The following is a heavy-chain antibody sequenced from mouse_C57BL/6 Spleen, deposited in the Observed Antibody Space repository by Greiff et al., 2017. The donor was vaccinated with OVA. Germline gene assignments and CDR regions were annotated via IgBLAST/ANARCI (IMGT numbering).Heavy chain of an antibody. CDR2: INYDGSST. CDR3: ARNNWDWYFDV. D-gene: IGHD4-1*01. CDR1: GFTFSDYY. J-gene: IGHJ1*03. V-gene: IGHV5-16*01. Sequence: DVQLVESEGGLVQPGSSMKLSCTASGFTFSDYYMAWVRQVPEKGLEWVANINYDGSSTYYLDSLKSRFIISRDNAKNILYLQMSSLKSEDTATYYCARNNWDWYFDVWGTGTTVTVSS.